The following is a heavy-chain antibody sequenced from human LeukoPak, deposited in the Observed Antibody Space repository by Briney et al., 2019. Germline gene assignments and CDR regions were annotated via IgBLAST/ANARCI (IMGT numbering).Heavy chain of an antibody. Sequence: PGGSQRLSCAASGFTFSSYSMNWVRQAPGKGLEWVSHISSSSSTRYYADSVKGRFTLSRDNAKNSLYLQMNSLRAEDTAVYYCGGSYVLSPPPANDYWGQGTLVTVSS. CDR2: ISSSSSTR. V-gene: IGHV3-48*04. CDR1: GFTFSSYS. D-gene: IGHD1-26*01. CDR3: GGSYVLSPPPANDY. J-gene: IGHJ4*02.